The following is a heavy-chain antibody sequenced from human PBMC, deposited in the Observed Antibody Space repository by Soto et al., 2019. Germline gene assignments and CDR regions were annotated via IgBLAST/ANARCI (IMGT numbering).Heavy chain of an antibody. V-gene: IGHV3-33*01. J-gene: IGHJ4*02. D-gene: IGHD3-9*01. CDR2: IWYDGSNK. Sequence: QVQLVESGGGVVQPGRSLRLSCAASGFTFSSYGMHWVRQAPGKGLEWVAVIWYDGSNKYYADSVKGRFTISRDNSKNTLYLQMNSLRAADTAVYCCARAAGYFYYFDYWGEGTLVTVSS. CDR1: GFTFSSYG. CDR3: ARAAGYFYYFDY.